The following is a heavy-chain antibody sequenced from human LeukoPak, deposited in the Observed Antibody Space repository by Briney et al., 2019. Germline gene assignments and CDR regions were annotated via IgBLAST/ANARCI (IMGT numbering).Heavy chain of an antibody. Sequence: PGGSLRLSCAASGLTFDDYGMSWIRQPPGKGLEWIGYIYYSGSTDYNPSLKSRVTISIDTSKNQFSLKLSSVTAADTALYYCARVSKVYSYGTLFDYWGQGTLVTVSS. CDR2: IYYSGST. CDR1: GLTFDDYG. CDR3: ARVSKVYSYGTLFDY. J-gene: IGHJ4*02. V-gene: IGHV4-59*01. D-gene: IGHD5-18*01.